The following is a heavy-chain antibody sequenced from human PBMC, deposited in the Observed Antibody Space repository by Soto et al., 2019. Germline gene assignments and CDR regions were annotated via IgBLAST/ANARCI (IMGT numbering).Heavy chain of an antibody. CDR2: IYYSGST. J-gene: IGHJ5*02. CDR3: ARGFTYFYGSGSYSPANWFDP. V-gene: IGHV4-31*03. Sequence: QVQLQESGPGLVMPSQTLSLTCTVSGGSISSGNHYWNWIRQHPGKGLEWIGYIYYSGSTYHNPSLKSRVTISVDTSKXXFXLXLTSVTAADTAVYYCARGFTYFYGSGSYSPANWFDPWGQGTLVTVSS. CDR1: GGSISSGNHY. D-gene: IGHD3-10*01.